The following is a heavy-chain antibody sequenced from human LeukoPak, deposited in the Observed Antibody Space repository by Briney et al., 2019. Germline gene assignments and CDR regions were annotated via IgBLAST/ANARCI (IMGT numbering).Heavy chain of an antibody. CDR3: ARSPPGYSGSTWFQH. J-gene: IGHJ1*01. CDR2: INSDGSST. D-gene: IGHD1-26*01. CDR1: GFTFSSYW. Sequence: QSGGSLRLSCAASGFTFSSYWMHWVRQAPGKGLVWVSRINSDGSSTSYADSVKGRFTISRDNAKNTLYLQMNSLRAEDTAVYYCARSPPGYSGSTWFQHWGQGTLVTVSS. V-gene: IGHV3-74*01.